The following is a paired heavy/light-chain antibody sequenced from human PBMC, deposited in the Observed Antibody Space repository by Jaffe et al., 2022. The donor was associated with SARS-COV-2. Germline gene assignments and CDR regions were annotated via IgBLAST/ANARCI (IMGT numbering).Heavy chain of an antibody. V-gene: IGHV3-73*01. J-gene: IGHJ4*02. Sequence: EVQVVESGGGLVQPGGSLKLSCAASGFIFSGSHIHWVRQASGKGLEWVGRITTKPNNYATTYGASVKGRFTISRDDSENTAYLQMNSLKTEDTAMYYCMAVLGTTRDWGQGTLVTVSS. CDR1: GFIFSGSH. CDR2: ITTKPNNYAT. D-gene: IGHD1-1*01. CDR3: MAVLGTTRD.
Light chain of an antibody. CDR1: TGTVTSGLY. V-gene: IGLV7-46*01. J-gene: IGLJ3*02. Sequence: QAVVTQESSLTVSPGGTVTLTCGSSTGTVTSGLYPWWFQQKPGQAPRTLIYDTNNKHSWTPARFSGSLLGGKAALTLSGAQPEDEAEYYCLLYYSGAGAVFGGGTKLTVL. CDR2: DTN. CDR3: LLYYSGAGAV.